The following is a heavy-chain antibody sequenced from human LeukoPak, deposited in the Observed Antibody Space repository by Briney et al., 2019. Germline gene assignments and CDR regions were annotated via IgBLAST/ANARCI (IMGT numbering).Heavy chain of an antibody. V-gene: IGHV3-7*03. D-gene: IGHD1-1*01. CDR2: IKQDGSEK. Sequence: GGSLRLSCAASGFTFSSYWMSWVRQAPGKGLEWVANIKQDGSEKYYVDSVKGRFTISRDNAKNSLYLQMNSLRAEDTAVYYCVRDRGPYGRTHHYYYYGMDVWGQGATVTVSS. J-gene: IGHJ6*01. CDR3: VRDRGPYGRTHHYYYYGMDV. CDR1: GFTFSSYW.